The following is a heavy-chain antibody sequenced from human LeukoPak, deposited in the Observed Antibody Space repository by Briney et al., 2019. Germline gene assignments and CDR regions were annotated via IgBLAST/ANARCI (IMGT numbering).Heavy chain of an antibody. CDR2: INTNTGNP. CDR1: GYTFTSYG. CDR3: ARVDYSNYDCCGMDV. Sequence: ASVKVSCKASGYTFTSYGISWVRQAPGQGLEWMGWINTNTGNPTYAQGFTGRFVFSLDTSVSTAYLQISSLKAEDTAVYYCARVDYSNYDCCGMDVWGQGTTVTVSS. J-gene: IGHJ6*02. V-gene: IGHV7-4-1*02. D-gene: IGHD4-11*01.